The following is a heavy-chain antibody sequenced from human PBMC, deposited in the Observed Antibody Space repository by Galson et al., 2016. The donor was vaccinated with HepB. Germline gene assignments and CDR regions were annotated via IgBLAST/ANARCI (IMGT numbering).Heavy chain of an antibody. J-gene: IGHJ2*01. V-gene: IGHV3-30*03. D-gene: IGHD6-13*01. CDR3: ARIARGSSYTLGYFDL. Sequence: SLRLSCAASGFTFSSYGMHWVRQAPGEGLEWVAVISYDGSTKYYADSVQGRFSISRENVKNSLYLQLNRLRAGDTAVYYCARIARGSSYTLGYFDLWGRGTLVTVSS. CDR1: GFTFSSYG. CDR2: ISYDGSTK.